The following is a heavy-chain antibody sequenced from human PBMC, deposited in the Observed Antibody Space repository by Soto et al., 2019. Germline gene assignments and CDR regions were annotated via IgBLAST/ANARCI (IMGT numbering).Heavy chain of an antibody. J-gene: IGHJ4*02. D-gene: IGHD5-12*01. CDR1: GFSFTSYG. Sequence: HPGGSLRLSCSVSGFSFTSYGMHWVRQAPGKGLEWVALISHDGSNQYYADSVRGRFSVSRDNSKNTLSLQMDRLRPEDTAVYYCAKLKHFGYNLGYFDHWGQGALVTVSS. CDR2: ISHDGSNQ. V-gene: IGHV3-30*18. CDR3: AKLKHFGYNLGYFDH.